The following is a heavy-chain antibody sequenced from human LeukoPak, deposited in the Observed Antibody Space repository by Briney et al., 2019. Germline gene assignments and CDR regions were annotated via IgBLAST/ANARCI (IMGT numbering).Heavy chain of an antibody. V-gene: IGHV4-59*12. CDR2: ICYSGST. CDR3: ARDRVLWYYYYYMDV. Sequence: SETLSLTCTVSGGSISSYYWSWIRQPPGKGLEWIGYICYSGSTNYNASLKSRVTISVDTSKNQFSLKLSSVTAADTAVYYCARDRVLWYYYYYMDVWGKGTTVTVSS. J-gene: IGHJ6*03. CDR1: GGSISSYY.